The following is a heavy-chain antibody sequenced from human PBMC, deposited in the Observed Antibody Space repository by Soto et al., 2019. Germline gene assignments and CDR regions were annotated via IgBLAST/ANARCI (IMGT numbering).Heavy chain of an antibody. V-gene: IGHV4-39*07. Sequence: SETLSLTGTVSGGSISSSSYYWGWIRQPPGKGLEWIGSIYYSGSTYYNPSLKSRVTISVDTSKNQFSLKLSSVTAADTAVYYCARNHERFLEWLSLDNWFDPWGQGTLVTVSS. J-gene: IGHJ5*02. CDR3: ARNHERFLEWLSLDNWFDP. D-gene: IGHD3-3*01. CDR2: IYYSGST. CDR1: GGSISSSSYY.